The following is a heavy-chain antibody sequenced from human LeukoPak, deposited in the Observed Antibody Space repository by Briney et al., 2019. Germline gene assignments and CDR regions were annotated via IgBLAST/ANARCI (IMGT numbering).Heavy chain of an antibody. V-gene: IGHV3-23*01. CDR1: GFTFSSYE. J-gene: IGHJ4*02. CDR2: ISGSDIST. Sequence: PGGSLRLSCAASGFTFSSYEMNWVRQAPGKGLEWVSTISGSDISTYYADSVKGRFTVSRDNSKKTLYLQMNSLRADDTAVYHCAKAPMVRGVIIADYWGQGTLVSVYS. CDR3: AKAPMVRGVIIADY. D-gene: IGHD3-10*01.